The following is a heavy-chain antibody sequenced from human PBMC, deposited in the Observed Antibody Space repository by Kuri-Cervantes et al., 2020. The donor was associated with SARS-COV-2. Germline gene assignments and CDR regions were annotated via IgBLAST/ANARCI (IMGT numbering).Heavy chain of an antibody. CDR2: IYYSGST. J-gene: IGHJ4*02. V-gene: IGHV4-59*01. CDR3: ARVNDYYFDY. Sequence: ESLKISCTVSGGSISSYYWSWIRQPPGKGLEWIGYIYYSGSTNYNPSLKSRVTISVDTSKNQFSLKLSSVTAADTAVYYCARVNDYYFDYWGQGTLVPSPQ. CDR1: GGSISSYY. D-gene: IGHD1-1*01.